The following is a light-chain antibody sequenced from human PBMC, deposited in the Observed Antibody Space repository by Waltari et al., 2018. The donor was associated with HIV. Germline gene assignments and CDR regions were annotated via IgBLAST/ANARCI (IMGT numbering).Light chain of an antibody. CDR1: SSNIGAGYH. J-gene: IGLJ1*01. V-gene: IGLV1-40*01. CDR2: GNS. Sequence: QSVLTQPPSVSGAPGQRVTISCTGSSSNIGAGYHVHWYQQLPGTAPKLPIYGNSNRPSGVPDRFSGSKSGTSASLAITGLQAEDEADYHCQSHDSSLSGYVFGTGTKVTVL. CDR3: QSHDSSLSGYV.